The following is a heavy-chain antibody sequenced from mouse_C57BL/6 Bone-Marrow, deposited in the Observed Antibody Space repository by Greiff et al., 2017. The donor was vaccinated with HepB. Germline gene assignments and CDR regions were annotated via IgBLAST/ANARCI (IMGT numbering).Heavy chain of an antibody. D-gene: IGHD2-1*01. V-gene: IGHV5-9-1*02. J-gene: IGHJ4*01. CDR2: ISSGGDYI. CDR1: GFTFSSYA. CDR3: TRDPRYGNYSMDY. Sequence: EVKLVESGEGLVKPGGSLKLSCAASGFTFSSYAMSWVRQTPEKRLEWVAYISSGGDYIYYADTGKGRFTISRDNARNTLYLQMSSLKSEDTAMYYCTRDPRYGNYSMDYWGQGTSVTVSS.